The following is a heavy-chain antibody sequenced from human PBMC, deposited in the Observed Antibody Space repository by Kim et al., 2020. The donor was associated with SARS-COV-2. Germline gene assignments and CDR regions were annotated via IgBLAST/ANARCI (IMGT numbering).Heavy chain of an antibody. V-gene: IGHV3-11*01. Sequence: GGSLRLCCAASGFMFSAYYMKWVRQTPGKGLEWVSDISSSGDSVYYADSVKGRFTISRDNAKNSLYLQMNSLRADDTAVYYCARIYDGGDYWGQGALVT. CDR1: GFMFSAYY. CDR3: ARIYDGGDY. J-gene: IGHJ4*02. D-gene: IGHD5-12*01. CDR2: ISSSGDSV.